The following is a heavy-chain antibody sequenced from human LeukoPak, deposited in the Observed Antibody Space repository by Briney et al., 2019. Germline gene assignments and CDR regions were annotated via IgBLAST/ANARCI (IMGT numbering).Heavy chain of an antibody. Sequence: GASVKVSCKASGYTFTSYGISWVRQAPGQGLEWMGWISAYNGNTNYARKLQGRVTMTTDTSTSTAYMELRSLRSDDTAVYYCARVSGILWFGELIQLFDYWGQGTLVTVSS. CDR2: ISAYNGNT. CDR3: ARVSGILWFGELIQLFDY. CDR1: GYTFTSYG. V-gene: IGHV1-18*01. J-gene: IGHJ4*02. D-gene: IGHD3-10*01.